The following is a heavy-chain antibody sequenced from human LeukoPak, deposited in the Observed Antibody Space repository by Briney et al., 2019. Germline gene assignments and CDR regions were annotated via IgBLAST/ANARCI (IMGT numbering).Heavy chain of an antibody. Sequence: PGRSLRLSCAASGFTFSSYGMHWVRQAPGKGLEWVAVIWYDGSNKYYADSVKGRFTISRDNSKNTLYLQMNSLRAEDTAVYYCAKAYLSYSSSWVYYFDYWGQGTLVTVSS. CDR1: GFTFSSYG. V-gene: IGHV3-33*06. CDR2: IWYDGSNK. D-gene: IGHD6-6*01. CDR3: AKAYLSYSSSWVYYFDY. J-gene: IGHJ4*02.